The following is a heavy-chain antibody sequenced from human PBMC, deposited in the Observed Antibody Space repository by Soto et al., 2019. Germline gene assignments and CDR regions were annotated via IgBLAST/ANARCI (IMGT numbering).Heavy chain of an antibody. D-gene: IGHD2-21*02. CDR3: ARVRGPYFGVYWYPPTPNWSDL. V-gene: IGHV4-30-2*01. J-gene: IGHJ5*02. Sequence: PSETLSLTCAVSGGSISSGAYFWSWIRQPPGKGLEWIGYIYHSGSTYYNPSLKSRVTISVDRSKNQFSLKLSSVTAADTAVYYCARVRGPYFGVYWYPPTPNWSDLWGQATLVTVS. CDR2: IYHSGST. CDR1: GGSISSGAYF.